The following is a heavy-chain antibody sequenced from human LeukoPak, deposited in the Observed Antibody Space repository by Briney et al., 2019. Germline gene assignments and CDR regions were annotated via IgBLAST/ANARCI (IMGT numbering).Heavy chain of an antibody. V-gene: IGHV3-15*01. J-gene: IGHJ4*02. Sequence: KSGESLRLSCAASGFTFNNAWMSWVRKAPGKGLEWVGRIKSKGDGETTEYAAPVKGRFTISRDDSKNTLYLQINSLENEDTAVYYRTTEGYSTTWHYFDYWGQGTLVTVSS. CDR2: IKSKGDGETT. D-gene: IGHD2/OR15-2a*01. CDR1: GFTFNNAW. CDR3: TTEGYSTTWHYFDY.